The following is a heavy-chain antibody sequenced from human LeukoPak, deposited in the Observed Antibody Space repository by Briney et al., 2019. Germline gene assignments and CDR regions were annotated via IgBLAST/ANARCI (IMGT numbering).Heavy chain of an antibody. J-gene: IGHJ4*02. CDR3: ARVGRMTMVLGVIEQFDY. D-gene: IGHD3-10*01. Sequence: SETLSLTCTVSGGSISGGGYYWSWIRQHPGKGLGWNGYIYNSGSTYYNPSLKSRVTISVDTSKNQCSLKLSSVTAADTAVYDCARVGRMTMVLGVIEQFDYWGQGTLVTVSS. V-gene: IGHV4-31*03. CDR1: GGSISGGGYY. CDR2: IYNSGST.